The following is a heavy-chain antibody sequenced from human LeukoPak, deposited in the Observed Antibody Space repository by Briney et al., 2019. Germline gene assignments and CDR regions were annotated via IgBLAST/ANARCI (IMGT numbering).Heavy chain of an antibody. CDR1: GGSISSYY. Sequence: SETLSLTCTVSGGSISSYYWSWIRQPPGKGLEWIGEINHSGSTNYNPSLKSRVTISVDTSKNQFSLKLSSVTAADTAVYYRARGYGVNYYDSSGYRSGAFDIWGQGTMVTVSS. D-gene: IGHD3-22*01. V-gene: IGHV4-34*01. J-gene: IGHJ3*02. CDR2: INHSGST. CDR3: ARGYGVNYYDSSGYRSGAFDI.